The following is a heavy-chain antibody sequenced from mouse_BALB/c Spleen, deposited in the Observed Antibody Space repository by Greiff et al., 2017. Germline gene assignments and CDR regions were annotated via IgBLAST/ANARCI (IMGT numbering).Heavy chain of an antibody. J-gene: IGHJ1*01. D-gene: IGHD1-1*01. CDR2: IRNKANGYTT. Sequence: DVMLVESGGGLVQPGGSLRLSCATSGFTFTDYYMSWVRQPPGKALEWLGFIRNKANGYTTEYSASVKGRFTISRDNSQSILYLQMNTLRAEDSATYYCARGLYLWYFDVWGAGTTVTVSS. CDR3: ARGLYLWYFDV. V-gene: IGHV7-3*02. CDR1: GFTFTDYY.